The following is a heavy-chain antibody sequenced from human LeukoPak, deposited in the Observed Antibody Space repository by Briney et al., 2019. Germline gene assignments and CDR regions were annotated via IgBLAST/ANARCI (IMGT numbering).Heavy chain of an antibody. CDR2: IRNDGTIK. CDR3: AKTASTSWGYFDY. Sequence: GGSLRLSCAASGFTFSTYGMHWVRQAPGKGLEWVAFIRNDGTIKYYADSVKGRFTISRDNSKNTMFLQMNSLRAEDTAVYYCAKTASTSWGYFDYWAREPWSPSPQ. CDR1: GFTFSTYG. D-gene: IGHD2-2*01. V-gene: IGHV3-30*02. J-gene: IGHJ4*02.